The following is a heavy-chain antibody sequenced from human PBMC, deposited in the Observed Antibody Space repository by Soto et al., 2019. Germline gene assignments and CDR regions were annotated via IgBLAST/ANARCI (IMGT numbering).Heavy chain of an antibody. D-gene: IGHD3-9*01. V-gene: IGHV4-59*08. CDR1: GGSISSYY. Sequence: QVQLQESGPGLVKPSETLSLTCTVSGGSISSYYWSWIRQPPGKGLEWIGYIYYSGSTNYNPSLKSRVTISVDTSKNQFSLKLSSVTAADTAVYYCARHYDILTGYYIPYYFDYWGKGTLVTVSS. J-gene: IGHJ4*02. CDR2: IYYSGST. CDR3: ARHYDILTGYYIPYYFDY.